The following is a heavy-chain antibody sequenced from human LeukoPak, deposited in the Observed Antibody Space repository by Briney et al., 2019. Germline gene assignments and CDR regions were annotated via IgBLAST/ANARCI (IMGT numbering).Heavy chain of an antibody. V-gene: IGHV3-21*01. Sequence: GGSLRLSCAASGFTFSSYSMNWVRQAPGKGLEWVSSISSSSSYIYYADSVEGRFTISRDNAKNSLYLQMNSLRAEDTAVYYCARDRVYGGIYYFDYWGQGTLVTVSS. J-gene: IGHJ4*02. D-gene: IGHD4-23*01. CDR1: GFTFSSYS. CDR2: ISSSSSYI. CDR3: ARDRVYGGIYYFDY.